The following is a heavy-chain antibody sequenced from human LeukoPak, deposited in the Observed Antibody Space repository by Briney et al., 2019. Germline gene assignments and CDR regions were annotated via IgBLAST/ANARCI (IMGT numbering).Heavy chain of an antibody. CDR2: IYHSGST. J-gene: IGHJ6*02. CDR1: GGSISSYY. CDR3: ARQGWASYYYYGVDV. V-gene: IGHV4-59*08. Sequence: PSETLSLTCSVSGGSISSYYWSWIRQPPGKGLEWIGYIYHSGSTNYNPSLKSRVTISVDTSKNQFSLKLSSVTAADTAVYYCARQGWASYYYYGVDVWGQGTTVTVSS. D-gene: IGHD6-19*01.